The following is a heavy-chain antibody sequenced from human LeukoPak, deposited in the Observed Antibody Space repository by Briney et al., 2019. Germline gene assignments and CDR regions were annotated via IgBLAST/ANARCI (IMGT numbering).Heavy chain of an antibody. D-gene: IGHD2-21*01. J-gene: IGHJ4*02. CDR1: GFTFSDYY. Sequence: GGSLRLSCAASGFTFSDYYMSWIRQAPGKGLEWLSYISTSGSTIDYADSVKGRFTISRDNAKNSLYLQMNSLRAEDTAVYYCARGRMTSFPPLYYWGQGTLVTVSS. CDR2: ISTSGSTI. CDR3: ARGRMTSFPPLYY. V-gene: IGHV3-11*01.